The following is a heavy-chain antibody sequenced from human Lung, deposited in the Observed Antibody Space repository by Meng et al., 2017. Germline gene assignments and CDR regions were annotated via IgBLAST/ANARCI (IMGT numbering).Heavy chain of an antibody. J-gene: IGHJ4*02. CDR2: INHSGST. V-gene: IGHV4-34*02. D-gene: IGHD4-11*01. Sequence: QVQLQQLGERRLNPSETLALSCVVAGGSFSDYYWSWIRQPPRKGLEWIGEINHSGSTNYNPSLESRATISVDTSQNNLSLKLSSVSAADSAVNYCARGPTTMAHDFDYWGQGTLVTVSS. CDR3: ARGPTTMAHDFDY. CDR1: GGSFSDYY.